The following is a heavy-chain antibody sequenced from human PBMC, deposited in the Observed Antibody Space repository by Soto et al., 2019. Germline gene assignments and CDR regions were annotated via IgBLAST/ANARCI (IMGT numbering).Heavy chain of an antibody. CDR2: VSTSGGGT. CDR3: AKELRFAISRGGDFGN. Sequence: EVQLLESGGGLVQPGGSLRLSCAASGFTFSNYAMSWVRQAPGKGLEWVSAVSTSGGGTYYADSVEGRFTISRDNSKNSVYLQMNSLRAYDTAVYYCAKELRFAISRGGDFGNWGQGTLVTVSS. D-gene: IGHD2-21*02. CDR1: GFTFSNYA. V-gene: IGHV3-23*01. J-gene: IGHJ4*02.